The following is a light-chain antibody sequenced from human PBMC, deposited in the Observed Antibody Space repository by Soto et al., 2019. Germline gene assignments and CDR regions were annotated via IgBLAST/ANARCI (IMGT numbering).Light chain of an antibody. J-gene: IGLJ1*01. CDR3: SSYAGSSNV. V-gene: IGLV2-8*01. CDR2: EVN. Sequence: QSVLTQPPSAPGTPGQRVTISCSGGSSNIGINTVNWYQQHPGKAPKLMIYEVNKRPSGVPDRFSGSKSGNTASLTVSGLQAEDEADYYCSSYAGSSNVFGTGTKVTVL. CDR1: SSNIGINT.